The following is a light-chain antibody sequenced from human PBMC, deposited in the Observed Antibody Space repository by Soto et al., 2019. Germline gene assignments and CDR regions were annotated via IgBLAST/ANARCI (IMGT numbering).Light chain of an antibody. CDR2: DAS. CDR3: QQRSNWPPT. Sequence: EIVLTQSPATLSLSPGERATLSSSVSQIVSSFLAWYQQKPGQAPRLLIYDASNRATGFPARFSGSGSGTDFTLTISSLEPEDFAVYYCQQRSNWPPTFGQGTKVDIK. J-gene: IGKJ1*01. CDR1: QIVSSF. V-gene: IGKV3-11*01.